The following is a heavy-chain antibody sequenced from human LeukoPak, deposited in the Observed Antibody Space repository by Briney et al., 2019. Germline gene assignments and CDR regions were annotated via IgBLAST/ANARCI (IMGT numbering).Heavy chain of an antibody. V-gene: IGHV1-18*01. D-gene: IGHD3-3*01. Sequence: ASVKVSCKASGYTFTSYGISWVRQAPGQGLEWMGWISAYNGNTNYAQKLQGRVTMTTDTSTSTAYMELRSLRSDDTAVYYCARDLDAITIFGVVTRYYYYYMDVWGKGTTVTVSS. CDR1: GYTFTSYG. CDR2: ISAYNGNT. CDR3: ARDLDAITIFGVVTRYYYYYMDV. J-gene: IGHJ6*03.